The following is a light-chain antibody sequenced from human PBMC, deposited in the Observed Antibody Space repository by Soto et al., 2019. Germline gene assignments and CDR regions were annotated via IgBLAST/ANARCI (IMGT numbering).Light chain of an antibody. CDR1: SSDVGGYNY. Sequence: QSALTQPASVSGSPGQSITISCTGTSSDVGGYNYVSWYQQHPGKAPKLMIFEVTNRPSSVSNRFSGSKSGNTASLTISGLQAEYEADYYSSSFTSSTTLVFGGGTKLTVL. J-gene: IGLJ2*01. CDR2: EVT. V-gene: IGLV2-14*01. CDR3: SSFTSSTTLV.